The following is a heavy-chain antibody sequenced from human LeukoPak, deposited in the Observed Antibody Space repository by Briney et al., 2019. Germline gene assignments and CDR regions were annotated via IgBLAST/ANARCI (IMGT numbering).Heavy chain of an antibody. D-gene: IGHD2-2*01. CDR3: ARGVPTFDY. V-gene: IGHV3-9*01. J-gene: IGHJ4*02. CDR2: ISWNSGSI. CDR1: GFTFDDYA. Sequence: PGRSLRLSCAASGFTFDDYAMHWVRQAPGKGLEWVSGISWNSGSIGYADSVKGRFTISRDNAKNSLYLQMNSLRAEDTAVYYCARGVPTFDYWGQGTLVTVSS.